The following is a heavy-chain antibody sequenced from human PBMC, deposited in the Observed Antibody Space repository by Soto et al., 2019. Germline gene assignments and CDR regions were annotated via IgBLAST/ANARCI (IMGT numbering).Heavy chain of an antibody. V-gene: IGHV3-30*18. CDR2: ISYDGRMK. D-gene: IGHD1-20*01. CDR3: AKDVTGTTPY. CDR1: GFPFSGYA. J-gene: IGHJ4*02. Sequence: PVGSLRLSCGASGFPFSGYAGHWVRQAPGKGLEWVAVISYDGRMKYYAESVKGRFTISRDNSKNTLYVQMNSLRAEDTAVYYCAKDVTGTTPYWGEGTLVTVSS.